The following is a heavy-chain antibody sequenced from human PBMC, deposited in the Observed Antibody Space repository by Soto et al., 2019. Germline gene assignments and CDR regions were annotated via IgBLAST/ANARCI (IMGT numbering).Heavy chain of an antibody. V-gene: IGHV4-61*01. CDR3: ARGGGVTATFDY. CDR2: IYYSGST. J-gene: IGHJ4*02. Sequence: QVQLQESGPGLVKSSETLSLTCTVSGGSVSSGSSYWSWIRQPPGKGLEWIGYIYYSGSTNYNPSLKSRVTISADTSKNQFYLKLSSVTAADTAVYYCARGGGVTATFDYWGQGTLVTVSS. D-gene: IGHD5-18*01. CDR1: GGSVSSGSSY.